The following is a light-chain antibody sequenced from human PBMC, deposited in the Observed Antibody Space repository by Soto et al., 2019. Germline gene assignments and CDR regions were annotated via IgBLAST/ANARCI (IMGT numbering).Light chain of an antibody. V-gene: IGKV1-5*01. J-gene: IGKJ1*01. CDR2: DAS. Sequence: DIQMTQSPSTLSASVGDRATITCRASQSISSWLAWYQQKPGQAPKLLIYDASRLESGVPSRFSGSGSGTEFSLTISSLQPDDFAAYYCQQYNSYSTWTFGQGTKVEIK. CDR1: QSISSW. CDR3: QQYNSYSTWT.